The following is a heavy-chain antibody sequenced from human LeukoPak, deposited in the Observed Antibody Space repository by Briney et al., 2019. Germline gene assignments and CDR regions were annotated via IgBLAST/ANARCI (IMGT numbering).Heavy chain of an antibody. Sequence: GGSLRLSYAASGFSFSNNGMHWVRLAPGKGLEWVTFIQSDGTNEYYADSVKGRFTISRDNSKNTLYLQINSLRAEDTALYYCAKARGPYYVDSWGQGTLVTVSS. CDR3: AKARGPYYVDS. J-gene: IGHJ4*02. CDR2: IQSDGTNE. CDR1: GFSFSNNG. D-gene: IGHD3-10*01. V-gene: IGHV3-30*02.